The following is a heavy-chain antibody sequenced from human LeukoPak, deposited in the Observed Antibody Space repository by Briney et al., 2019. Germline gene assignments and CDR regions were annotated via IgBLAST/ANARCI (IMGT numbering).Heavy chain of an antibody. CDR3: ARSRAFNSGAFDP. CDR2: IYNGVNT. CDR1: GASVSSASY. D-gene: IGHD1-26*01. V-gene: IGHV4-61*01. Sequence: SETLSLTCTVSGASVSSASYWTWIRQPPGKGVEWIAHIYNGVNTNYNPSLKSRVTISVDTSKNQFSLRLNSVTAADTAVYYRARSRAFNSGAFDPWGQGSLVTVSS. J-gene: IGHJ5*02.